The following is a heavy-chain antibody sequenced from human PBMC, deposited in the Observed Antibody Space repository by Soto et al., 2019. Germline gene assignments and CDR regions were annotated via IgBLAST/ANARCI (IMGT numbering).Heavy chain of an antibody. J-gene: IGHJ5*02. CDR2: IYYSGST. V-gene: IGHV4-31*03. CDR1: GGSISSGGYY. CDR3: ARGYSYGYWWFDP. D-gene: IGHD5-18*01. Sequence: PPETLSLTCTVSGGSISSGGYYWSWIRQHPGKGLEWIGYIYYSGSTYYNPSLKSRVTISVDTSKNQFSLKLSSVTAADTAVYYCARGYSYGYWWFDPWGQGTLVTVSS.